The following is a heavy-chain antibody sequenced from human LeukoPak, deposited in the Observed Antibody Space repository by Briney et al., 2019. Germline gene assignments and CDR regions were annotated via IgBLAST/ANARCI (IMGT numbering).Heavy chain of an antibody. J-gene: IGHJ4*02. D-gene: IGHD3-10*01. Sequence: GGSLRLSCAASGFTFSSYAMHWVRQAPGKGLEWVSAISGSGDSTYYGDFVKGRFTISRDNSKNTLYLQMNSLRAEDTAVYYCAKGTMVRGVYGYWGQGTLVTVSS. CDR2: ISGSGDST. V-gene: IGHV3-23*01. CDR3: AKGTMVRGVYGY. CDR1: GFTFSSYA.